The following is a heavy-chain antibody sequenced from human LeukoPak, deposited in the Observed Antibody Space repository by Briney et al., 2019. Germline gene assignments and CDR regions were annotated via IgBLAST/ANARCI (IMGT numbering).Heavy chain of an antibody. CDR1: GYTFTGFY. J-gene: IGHJ4*02. Sequence: ASVKVSCKASGYTFTGFYMHWVRQAPGQGLEWMGWINPNSGDTNYVQKFQGRVTMTRDTSISTAYMELSRLRSDDTAVYYCASSDGYFDWLPHYWGQGTLVTVSS. CDR3: ASSDGYFDWLPHY. D-gene: IGHD3-9*01. V-gene: IGHV1-2*02. CDR2: INPNSGDT.